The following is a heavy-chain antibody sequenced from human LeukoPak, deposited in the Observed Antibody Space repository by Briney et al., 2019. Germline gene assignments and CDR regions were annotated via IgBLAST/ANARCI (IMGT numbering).Heavy chain of an antibody. CDR2: IHHTGHS. Sequence: SETLSLTCDKDDESFSGTFWNWIRQPPGKGLEWLGFIHHTGHSTYNPSLKSRVTMSVDTSKNHFSLSLTSVTAADTAVYYCAREIGEQWLHNWFDPWGQGTLVTVSS. CDR3: AREIGEQWLHNWFDP. D-gene: IGHD6-19*01. J-gene: IGHJ5*02. CDR1: DESFSGTF. V-gene: IGHV4-59*13.